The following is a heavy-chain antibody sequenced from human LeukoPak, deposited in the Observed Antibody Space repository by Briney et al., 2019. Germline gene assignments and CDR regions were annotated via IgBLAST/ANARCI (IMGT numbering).Heavy chain of an antibody. Sequence: GGSLRLSCEASGFTFSSYWMHWVRQVPGKGLVWVSRSNTDGSNTAYAGSVGGRFTISRDNAKNTLYLQMNSLSPEDTAVYYCARVCSSATCYHFDPWGQGTLVTVSS. V-gene: IGHV3-74*01. J-gene: IGHJ5*02. CDR2: SNTDGSNT. CDR1: GFTFSSYW. CDR3: ARVCSSATCYHFDP. D-gene: IGHD2-2*01.